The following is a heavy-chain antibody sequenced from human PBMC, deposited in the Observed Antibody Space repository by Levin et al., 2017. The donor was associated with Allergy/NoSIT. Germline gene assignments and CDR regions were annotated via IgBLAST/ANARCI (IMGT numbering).Heavy chain of an antibody. CDR1: GFTFSSYW. Sequence: GESLKISCAASGFTFSSYWMHWVRQAPGKGLVWVSRINSDGSSTSYADSVKGRFTISRDNAKNTLYLQMNSLRAEDTAVYYCARVRYFDGAYGRSWGQGTLVTVSS. CDR3: ARVRYFDGAYGRS. D-gene: IGHD3-9*01. J-gene: IGHJ5*02. CDR2: INSDGSST. V-gene: IGHV3-74*01.